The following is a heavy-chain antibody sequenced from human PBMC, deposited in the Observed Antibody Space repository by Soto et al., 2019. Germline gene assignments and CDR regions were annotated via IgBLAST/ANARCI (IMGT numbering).Heavy chain of an antibody. D-gene: IGHD2-2*01. CDR3: ARYIPGVRYYGMDV. CDR1: GFSFRSYA. V-gene: IGHV3-23*01. Sequence: EVQLLESGGGLVQPGGSLRLSCAASGFSFRSYAMKWVRQAPGKGLEWVSLIGESGTPTYYADSVKGRFTISRDNSGNTLFLEMYTLRADDTAVYYGARYIPGVRYYGMDVWGQGTTVTVSS. J-gene: IGHJ6*02. CDR2: IGESGTPT.